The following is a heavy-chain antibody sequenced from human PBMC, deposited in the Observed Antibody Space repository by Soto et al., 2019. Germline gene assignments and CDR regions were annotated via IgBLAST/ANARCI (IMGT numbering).Heavy chain of an antibody. CDR2: ISSSSSYI. V-gene: IGHV3-21*01. CDR3: ARVWFGANDY. CDR1: GFTFSSYS. J-gene: IGHJ4*02. Sequence: EVQLVESGGGLVKPGGSLRLSCAASGFTFSSYSMNWVRQAPGKGLEWVSSISSSSSYIYYADSVKGRFTISRDNAKNSLYLQMKSLRAEDTAVYYCARVWFGANDYWGQGTLVTVSS. D-gene: IGHD3-10*01.